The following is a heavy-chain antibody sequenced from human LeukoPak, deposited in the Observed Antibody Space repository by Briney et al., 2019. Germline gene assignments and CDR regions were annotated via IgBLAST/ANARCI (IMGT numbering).Heavy chain of an antibody. J-gene: IGHJ4*02. CDR2: ISSSSSTI. Sequence: AGGSLRLSCAASGFTFSSYSMNWVRQAPGKGLEWVSYISSSSSTIYYADSVKGRFTISRDNAKNSLYLQMNSLRAEDTAVYYCARGLGITGTAGGYWGQGTLVTVSS. V-gene: IGHV3-48*01. D-gene: IGHD1-7*01. CDR3: ARGLGITGTAGGY. CDR1: GFTFSSYS.